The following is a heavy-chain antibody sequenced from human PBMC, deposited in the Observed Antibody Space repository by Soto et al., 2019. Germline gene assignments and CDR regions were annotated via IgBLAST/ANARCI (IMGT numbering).Heavy chain of an antibody. Sequence: GGSLRLSCAASGFTVSNFGMHWVRQAPDKGLEWVAFIWYNENSKYYAESVKGRFTISRDSSKNTLYLQMDSLRAEDTAVYYCAREGETTGDYWGQGTLVTVSS. CDR2: IWYNENSK. CDR3: AREGETTGDY. CDR1: GFTVSNFG. V-gene: IGHV3-33*01. D-gene: IGHD4-17*01. J-gene: IGHJ4*02.